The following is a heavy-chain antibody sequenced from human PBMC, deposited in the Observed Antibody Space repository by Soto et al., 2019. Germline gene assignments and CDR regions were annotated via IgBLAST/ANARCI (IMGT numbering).Heavy chain of an antibody. CDR1: GFTFSSYG. CDR2: IWYDGSNK. Sequence: GGSLRLSCAASGFTFSSYGMHWVRQAPGKGLEWVAVIWYDGSNKYYADSVKGRFTISRDNSKNTLYLQMNSLRAEDTAVYYCARDSKAGWEYYFDYWGQGTLVTVSS. CDR3: ARDSKAGWEYYFDY. V-gene: IGHV3-33*01. D-gene: IGHD6-19*01. J-gene: IGHJ4*02.